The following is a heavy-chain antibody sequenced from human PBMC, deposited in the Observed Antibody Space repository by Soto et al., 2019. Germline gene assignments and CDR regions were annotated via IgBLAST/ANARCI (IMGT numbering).Heavy chain of an antibody. CDR3: ARYGTRADW. D-gene: IGHD1-1*01. CDR1: GFTFRNYE. V-gene: IGHV3-48*03. Sequence: EVQLVESGGGFVQPGGSLRLSCAASGFTFRNYEMNWVRKAPGKGLEWISYISSSGITTYYADFAAGRFTISRDNAKESLYLHLNSLRVEGTAVYYCARYGTRADWWGLGTQVTVSS. J-gene: IGHJ4*02. CDR2: ISSSGITT.